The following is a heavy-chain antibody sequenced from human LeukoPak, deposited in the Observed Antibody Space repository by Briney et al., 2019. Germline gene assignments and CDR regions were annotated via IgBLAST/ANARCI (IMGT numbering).Heavy chain of an antibody. D-gene: IGHD3-3*01. CDR3: ARDRRDFWSCPDSDY. J-gene: IGHJ4*02. CDR1: GYTFTGYY. V-gene: IGHV1-2*02. CDR2: INPNSGGT. Sequence: ASVKVSCKASGYTFTGYYMHWVRQAPGQGLEWMGWINPNSGGTNYAQKFQGRVTMTRDTSISTAYMELSRLRSDDTAVYYCARDRRDFWSCPDSDYWGQGTLVTVSS.